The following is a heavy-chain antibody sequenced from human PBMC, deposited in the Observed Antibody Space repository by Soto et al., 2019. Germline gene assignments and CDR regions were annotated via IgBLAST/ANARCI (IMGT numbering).Heavy chain of an antibody. CDR3: AQRPDAFDI. J-gene: IGHJ3*02. CDR1: EFTFS. V-gene: IGHV3-23*01. CDR2: ISNDGSST. Sequence: GGSLRLSCVGSEFTFSMTWVRQAPGKGLEWVSMISNDGSSTYYADSVKGRFTISRDNSKKILYLQMNSLRAEDTAVYYCAQRPDAFDIWGQGTTVTVS.